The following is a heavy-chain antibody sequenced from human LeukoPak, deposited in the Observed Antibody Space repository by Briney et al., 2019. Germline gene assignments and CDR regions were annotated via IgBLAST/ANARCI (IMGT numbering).Heavy chain of an antibody. CDR1: GFTFSSYA. CDR3: AEVYSSSWYNGMDV. V-gene: IGHV3-23*01. D-gene: IGHD6-13*01. J-gene: IGHJ6*02. CDR2: ISGSGGST. Sequence: GGSLRLSCAASGFTFSSYAMSWVRQAPGKGLEWVSAISGSGGSTYYADSVKGRFTISRDNSKNTLYLQMNSLRAEDTAVYYCAEVYSSSWYNGMDVWGQGTTVTVSS.